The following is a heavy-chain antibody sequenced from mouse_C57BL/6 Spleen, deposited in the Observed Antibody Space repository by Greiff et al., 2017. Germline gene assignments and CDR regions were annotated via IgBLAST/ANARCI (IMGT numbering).Heavy chain of an antibody. J-gene: IGHJ2*01. Sequence: VQLQQSDAELVKPGASVKISCKVSGYTFTDHTIHWMKQRPEQGLEWIGYIYPRDGSTKYNEKFKGKATLTADKSSSTAYMQLNSLTSEDSAVYFCARRYCGSRGSLYYFDYWGQGTTLTVSS. CDR3: ARRYCGSRGSLYYFDY. D-gene: IGHD1-1*01. CDR1: GYTFTDHT. CDR2: IYPRDGST. V-gene: IGHV1-78*01.